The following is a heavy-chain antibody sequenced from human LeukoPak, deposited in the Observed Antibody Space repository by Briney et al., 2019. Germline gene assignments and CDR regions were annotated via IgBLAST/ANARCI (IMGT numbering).Heavy chain of an antibody. D-gene: IGHD6-13*01. V-gene: IGHV7-4-1*02. CDR1: GYSFVGYG. CDR3: ARDRHLYSSSWDMEYFQH. J-gene: IGHJ1*01. Sequence: ASVKVSCKASGYSFVGYGITWVRQAPGQGLEWMGWINTNTGNPTYAQGFTGRFVFSLDTSVSTAYLQISSLKAEDTAVYYCARDRHLYSSSWDMEYFQHWGQGTLVTVSS. CDR2: INTNTGNP.